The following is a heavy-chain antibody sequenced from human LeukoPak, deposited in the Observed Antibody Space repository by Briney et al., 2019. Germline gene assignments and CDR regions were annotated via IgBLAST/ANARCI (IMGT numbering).Heavy chain of an antibody. CDR1: GFTFSSYA. CDR3: AGGGSDYVWGSYRGDY. Sequence: GGSLRLSCAASGFTFSSYAMTWVRQGPGKGLEWVSAISGSGGSTYYADSVKGRFTISRDNSKNTLYLQRNRLRAEDTAVYYCAGGGSDYVWGSYRGDYWGRGTLVTVSS. D-gene: IGHD3-16*02. V-gene: IGHV3-23*01. CDR2: ISGSGGST. J-gene: IGHJ4*02.